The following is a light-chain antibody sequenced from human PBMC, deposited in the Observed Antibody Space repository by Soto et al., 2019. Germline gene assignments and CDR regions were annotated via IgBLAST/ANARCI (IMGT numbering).Light chain of an antibody. CDR3: QQYGSSPRT. CDR1: HSISGTY. V-gene: IGKV3-20*01. CDR2: GAS. J-gene: IGKJ1*01. Sequence: VLTQSPGTLSLSPGESATLSCRASHSISGTYFAWYQQKSGQAPRLLIFGASSSATGIPDRFTGSGSGTDFALTISRLEPEDFAVYYCQQYGSSPRTFGQGNKGEIK.